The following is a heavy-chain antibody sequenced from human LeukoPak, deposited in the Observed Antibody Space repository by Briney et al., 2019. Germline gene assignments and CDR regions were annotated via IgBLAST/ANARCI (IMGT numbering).Heavy chain of an antibody. CDR2: ISGSGGST. J-gene: IGHJ4*02. Sequence: PGRSLRLSCAASGFTFSSYGMHWVRQAPGKGLEWVSAISGSGGSTYYADSVKGRFTISRDNSKNTLYLQMNSLRAEDTAVYYCCRTREDFDYWGQGTLVTVSS. V-gene: IGHV3-23*01. D-gene: IGHD1/OR15-1a*01. CDR1: GFTFSSYG. CDR3: CRTREDFDY.